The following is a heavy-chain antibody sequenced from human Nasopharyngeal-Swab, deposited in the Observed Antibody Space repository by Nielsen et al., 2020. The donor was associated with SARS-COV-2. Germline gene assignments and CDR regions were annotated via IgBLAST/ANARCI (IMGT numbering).Heavy chain of an antibody. CDR1: GYTFTSYG. Sequence: SVNVSCKASGYTFTSYGLSWVRQAPGQGLEWMGWISAYNGNTNYAPKLQGRVTMTTDTSTSTAYMELRSLRSADTAVYYCARDDASNYDFWRGYYTSFDYWGQGTLVTVSS. CDR3: ARDDASNYDFWRGYYTSFDY. D-gene: IGHD3-3*01. J-gene: IGHJ4*02. CDR2: ISAYNGNT. V-gene: IGHV1-18*01.